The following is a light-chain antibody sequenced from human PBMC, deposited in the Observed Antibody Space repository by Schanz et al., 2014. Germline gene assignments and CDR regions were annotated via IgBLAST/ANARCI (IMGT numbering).Light chain of an antibody. CDR2: GAS. CDR3: QHYGNSPYT. Sequence: EIVMTQSPATLSVSPGERATLSCRASQSVRSNLAWFQQKPGQAPRLLIYGASSRAGGIPDRFSGSGSGTDFTLTISRLEPEDFAVYYCQHYGNSPYTFGQGTKLEIK. V-gene: IGKV3-20*01. J-gene: IGKJ2*01. CDR1: QSVRSN.